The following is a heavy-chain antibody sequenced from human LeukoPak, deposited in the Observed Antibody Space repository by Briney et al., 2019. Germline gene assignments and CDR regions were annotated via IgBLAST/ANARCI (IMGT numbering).Heavy chain of an antibody. V-gene: IGHV3-7*01. CDR3: ARDGYNWNDLDY. CDR2: IKQDGSEK. D-gene: IGHD1-1*01. Sequence: GGSLRLSCAASGFTFNTYWMTWVRQAPGKGLEWVANIKQDGSEKNYVDSVKGRFTISRDNAKNSLFLQMNSLRVEDTAVYYCARDGYNWNDLDYWGQGTLVTASS. CDR1: GFTFNTYW. J-gene: IGHJ4*02.